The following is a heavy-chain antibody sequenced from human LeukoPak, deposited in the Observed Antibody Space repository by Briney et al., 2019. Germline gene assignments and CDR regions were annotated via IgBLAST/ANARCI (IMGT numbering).Heavy chain of an antibody. J-gene: IGHJ4*02. D-gene: IGHD1-26*01. CDR2: MSYDGSNK. V-gene: IGHV3-30-3*01. Sequence: PGRSLRLSCAASGFTFSSYTFHWVRQAPGKGLEWVAVMSYDGSNKHYADSVKGRFTISRDNSENTLYLQMNSLRPEDTAVYYCARGESLGSGIDIDYWGQGTLVTVSS. CDR3: ARGESLGSGIDIDY. CDR1: GFTFSSYT.